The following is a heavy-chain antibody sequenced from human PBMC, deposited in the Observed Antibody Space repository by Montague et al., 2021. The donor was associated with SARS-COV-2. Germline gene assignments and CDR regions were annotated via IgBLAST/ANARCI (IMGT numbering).Heavy chain of an antibody. CDR2: VSNNGTT. CDR3: SADDEPDRPAEFDY. V-gene: IGHV4-4*07. D-gene: IGHD1-14*01. Sequence: SETLSLTCAVSNVSISNYSCWFILHPPAKGLVWFVHVSNNGTTANNPSLRSRVTISMDTSTNQFSLKLKSVTTADTAIYYCSADDEPDRPAEFDYWGRGILVTVSS. J-gene: IGHJ4*02. CDR1: NVSISNYS.